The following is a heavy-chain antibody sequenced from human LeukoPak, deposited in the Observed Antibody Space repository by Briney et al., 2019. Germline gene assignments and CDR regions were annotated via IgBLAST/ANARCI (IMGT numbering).Heavy chain of an antibody. CDR1: GGSISSTSYY. Sequence: PSETLSLTCTVSGGSISSTSYYWGWIRQPPGKGLEWIGSIYYSGSNYYNPYLKSRVTISVDTSKNQFSLKLSSVTAADTAVYYCSTRTMVRGVRYWGQGTLVTVSS. J-gene: IGHJ4*02. V-gene: IGHV4-39*01. D-gene: IGHD3-10*01. CDR2: IYYSGSN. CDR3: STRTMVRGVRY.